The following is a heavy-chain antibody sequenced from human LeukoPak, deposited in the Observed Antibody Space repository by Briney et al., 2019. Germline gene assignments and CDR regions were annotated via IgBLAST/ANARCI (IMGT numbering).Heavy chain of an antibody. CDR1: GGTYSSYA. V-gene: IGHV1-69*04. Sequence: SVKVSCKASGGTYSSYAISWVRQAPGQGLEWMGRIIPILGIANYAQKFQGRVTITADKSTSTAYMELSSRRSEDTAVYYCARGAIRLRLGELSLLGYFDYWGQGTLVTVSS. J-gene: IGHJ4*02. CDR2: IIPILGIA. D-gene: IGHD3-16*02. CDR3: ARGAIRLRLGELSLLGYFDY.